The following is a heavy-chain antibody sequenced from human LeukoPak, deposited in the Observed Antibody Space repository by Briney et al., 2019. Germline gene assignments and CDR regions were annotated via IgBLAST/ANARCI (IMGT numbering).Heavy chain of an antibody. V-gene: IGHV4-4*02. CDR2: IYHSGST. Sequence: PSETLSLTCAVSGVSISSSNWWSWVRQPPGKGLEWIGEIYHSGSTNYNPSLKSRVTISVDKSKNQFSLKLSSVTAADTAVYYCARGPQDSHDYGGNSGCFDYWGQGTLVTVSS. CDR1: GVSISSSNW. CDR3: ARGPQDSHDYGGNSGCFDY. D-gene: IGHD4-23*01. J-gene: IGHJ4*02.